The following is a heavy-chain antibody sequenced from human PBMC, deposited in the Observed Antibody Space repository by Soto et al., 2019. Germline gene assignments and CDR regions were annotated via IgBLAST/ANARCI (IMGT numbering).Heavy chain of an antibody. J-gene: IGHJ4*02. CDR3: AKSVGSNWYEMGY. V-gene: IGHV3-23*01. D-gene: IGHD6-13*01. CDR2: LISGSIT. CDR1: GFTFSSYA. Sequence: GGSLRLSCAASGFTFSSYAMSWVRQAPGKGLEWVSGLISGSITYYADSVKGRFTISRDNSKNTLYLQMNSLRAEDTAVYYCAKSVGSNWYEMGYWGQGTLVTVSS.